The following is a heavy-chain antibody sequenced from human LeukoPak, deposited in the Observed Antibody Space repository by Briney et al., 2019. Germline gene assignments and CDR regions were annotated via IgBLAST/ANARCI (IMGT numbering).Heavy chain of an antibody. D-gene: IGHD6-13*01. CDR2: IYYSGST. V-gene: IGHV4-39*07. CDR1: GGSTSSSSYY. CDR3: ARYRPIGAAGTEWYFDL. Sequence: PSETLSLTCTVSGGSTSSSSYYWGWIRQPPGKGLEWIGTIYYSGSTYYNPSLKSRVTISVDTSKNQFSLKLSSVTAADTAVYYCARYRPIGAAGTEWYFDLWGRGTPVTVSS. J-gene: IGHJ2*01.